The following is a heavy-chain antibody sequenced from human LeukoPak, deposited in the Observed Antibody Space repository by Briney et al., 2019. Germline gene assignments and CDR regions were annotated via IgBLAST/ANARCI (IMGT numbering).Heavy chain of an antibody. CDR2: TNPNSGGT. CDR3: ARGTHIVVVPAAIVYFDY. D-gene: IGHD2-2*02. V-gene: IGHV1-2*02. J-gene: IGHJ4*02. CDR1: GYTFTGYY. Sequence: ASVKVSCKASGYTFTGYYMHWVRQAPGQGLEWMGWTNPNSGGTNYAQKFQGRVTMTRDTSISTAYMELSRLRSDDTAVYYCARGTHIVVVPAAIVYFDYWGQGTLVTVSS.